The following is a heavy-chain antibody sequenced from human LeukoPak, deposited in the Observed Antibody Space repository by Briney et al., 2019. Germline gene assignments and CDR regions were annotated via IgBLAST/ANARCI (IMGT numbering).Heavy chain of an antibody. D-gene: IGHD6-19*01. CDR3: ATVRKQWLPHYYYYYYMDV. Sequence: PSETLSLTCAVYGGSFSGYYWSWIRQPPGKGLEWIGEINHSGSTNYNPSPKSRVTISVDTSKNQFSLKLSSVTAADTAVYYCATVRKQWLPHYYYYYYMDVWGKGTTVTVSS. CDR2: INHSGST. V-gene: IGHV4-34*01. CDR1: GGSFSGYY. J-gene: IGHJ6*03.